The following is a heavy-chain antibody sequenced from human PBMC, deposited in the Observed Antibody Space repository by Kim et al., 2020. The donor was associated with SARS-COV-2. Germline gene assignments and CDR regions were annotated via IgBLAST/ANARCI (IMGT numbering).Heavy chain of an antibody. Sequence: GGSLRLSCAASGFTFSGSAMHWVRQASGKGLEWVGRIRSKANSYATAYAASVKGRFTISRDDSKNTAYLQMNSLKTEDTAVYYCTRHEPGLSGRYYGSGSYYQDYWGQGTLVTVSS. CDR3: TRHEPGLSGRYYGSGSYYQDY. V-gene: IGHV3-73*01. CDR2: IRSKANSYAT. D-gene: IGHD3-10*01. J-gene: IGHJ4*02. CDR1: GFTFSGSA.